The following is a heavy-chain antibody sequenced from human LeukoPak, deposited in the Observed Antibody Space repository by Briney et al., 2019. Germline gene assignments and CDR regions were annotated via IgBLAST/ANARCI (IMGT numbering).Heavy chain of an antibody. CDR1: GGSFSGYH. J-gene: IGHJ5*02. CDR2: INHSGST. D-gene: IGHD3-3*01. Sequence: PSETLSLTCAVYGGSFSGYHWSWIRQPPGKGLEWIGEINHSGSTKYNPSLKGRVTISEDTSKNQFSLKLSSVTAADTAVYYCARGGRGLLAVRRFEPGNWFDPWGQGTLVTVSS. V-gene: IGHV4-34*01. CDR3: ARGGRGLLAVRRFEPGNWFDP.